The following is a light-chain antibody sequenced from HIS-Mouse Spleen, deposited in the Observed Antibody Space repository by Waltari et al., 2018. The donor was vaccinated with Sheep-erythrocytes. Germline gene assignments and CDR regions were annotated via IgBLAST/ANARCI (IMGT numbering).Light chain of an antibody. CDR3: QAWDSSTAVV. CDR2: QDS. V-gene: IGLV3-1*01. J-gene: IGLJ2*01. Sequence: SYELTQPPSVSVSPGQTASITCSGDKLGDKYACWYQQKPGQSPVLVIYQDSKQPSGIPERCSGSNAGNTATLTISGTQAMDEADYYCQAWDSSTAVVFGGGTKLTVL. CDR1: KLGDKY.